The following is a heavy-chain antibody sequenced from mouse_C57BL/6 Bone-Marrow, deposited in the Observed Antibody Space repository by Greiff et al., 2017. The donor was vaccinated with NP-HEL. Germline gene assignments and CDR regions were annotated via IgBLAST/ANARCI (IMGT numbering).Heavy chain of an antibody. V-gene: IGHV1-53*01. CDR2: INPSNGGT. CDR1: GYTFTSYW. D-gene: IGHD2-3*01. Sequence: QVQLQQSGTELVKPGASVKLSCKASGYTFTSYWMHWVKQRPGQGLEWIGNINPSNGGTNYNEKFKSKATLTVDKSSSTAYMQLSSLTSEDSAVYYCSRSDGYLGGWFAYWGQGTLVTVSA. CDR3: SRSDGYLGGWFAY. J-gene: IGHJ3*01.